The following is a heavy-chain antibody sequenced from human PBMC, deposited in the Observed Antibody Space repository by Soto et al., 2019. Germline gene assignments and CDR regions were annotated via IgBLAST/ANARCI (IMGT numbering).Heavy chain of an antibody. CDR1: GGSFCGYY. CDR3: AKDPLISFYCGMDV. CDR2: INHSGST. J-gene: IGHJ6*02. Sequence: PSETLSLPCPVYGGSFCGYYWSWIRQPPGKGLEWIGEINHSGSTNYNPSLKSRVTISVDTSKNQFSLKLSSVTAADTAVYYCAKDPLISFYCGMDVWGQVTRVIFS. D-gene: IGHD2-15*01. V-gene: IGHV4-34*01.